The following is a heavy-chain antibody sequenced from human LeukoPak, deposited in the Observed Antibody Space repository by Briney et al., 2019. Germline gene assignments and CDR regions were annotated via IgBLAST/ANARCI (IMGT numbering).Heavy chain of an antibody. V-gene: IGHV3-66*01. J-gene: IGHJ4*02. CDR2: IYSGGST. CDR3: VRGGASRPDF. CDR1: GFTVSSNY. D-gene: IGHD6-6*01. Sequence: PGGSLRLSCAASGFTVSSNYMSWVRQAPGKGLEWVSVIYSGGSTYYADSVKGGFTISRDNAMNSLYLQLNSLRPEDTAVYYCVRGGASRPDFWGQGTLVTVSS.